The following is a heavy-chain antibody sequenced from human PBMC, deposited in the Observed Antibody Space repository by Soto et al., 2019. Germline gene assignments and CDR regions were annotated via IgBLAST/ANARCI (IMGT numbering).Heavy chain of an antibody. Sequence: GGSLRLSCAASGFTFSSYAMSWVRQAPGKGLEWVSAISGSGGSTYYADSVKGRFTISRDNSKNTLYLQMNSLRAEDTAVYYCATQYCSSTSCPRGSYYGMDVWGQGTTVTAP. J-gene: IGHJ6*02. CDR1: GFTFSSYA. D-gene: IGHD2-2*01. CDR2: ISGSGGST. V-gene: IGHV3-23*01. CDR3: ATQYCSSTSCPRGSYYGMDV.